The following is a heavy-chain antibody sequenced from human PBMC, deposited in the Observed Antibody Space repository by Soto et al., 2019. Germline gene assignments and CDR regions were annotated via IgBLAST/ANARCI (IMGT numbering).Heavy chain of an antibody. D-gene: IGHD3-10*01. J-gene: IGHJ6*02. CDR1: GFTFSLYT. V-gene: IGHV3-48*02. Sequence: EVQLVESGGGLVQPGGSLRLSCAASGFTFSLYTMSGVRQAPGKGLEWVSYISRSSTGIHYADSVKGRFTISRDDATNSMHLQMNSLRDGDTAGYYCARAVTWGLDVWGQGTTVSISS. CDR3: ARAVTWGLDV. CDR2: ISRSSTGI.